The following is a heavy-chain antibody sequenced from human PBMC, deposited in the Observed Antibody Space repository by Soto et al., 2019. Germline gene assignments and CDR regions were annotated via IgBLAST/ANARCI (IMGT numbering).Heavy chain of an antibody. Sequence: ASVKVSCKASGYTFTSYGISWVRQAPGQGLEWMGWISAYNGNRNYVQKPQGRVTMTTDTSTSTAYMELRSLRSDDTAVYYCARLYCISTSCYLGMDVWGQGTTVTVSS. V-gene: IGHV1-18*01. CDR1: GYTFTSYG. CDR2: ISAYNGNR. CDR3: ARLYCISTSCYLGMDV. J-gene: IGHJ6*02. D-gene: IGHD2-2*01.